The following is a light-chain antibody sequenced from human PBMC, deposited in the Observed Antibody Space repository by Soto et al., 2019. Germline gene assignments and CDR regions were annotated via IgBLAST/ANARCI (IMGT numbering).Light chain of an antibody. V-gene: IGKV3-20*01. J-gene: IGKJ3*01. CDR3: QQYSSSPFT. CDR2: GAS. CDR1: QSVNTN. Sequence: EIVMTQSPSTLSVSPGQRVILSCRASQSVNTNLAWYQHKPGQAPRLLIYGASSRATGIPDRFSGSGSGTDFTLTISRLEHEDVAVYYCQQYSSSPFTFGPGTKVDIK.